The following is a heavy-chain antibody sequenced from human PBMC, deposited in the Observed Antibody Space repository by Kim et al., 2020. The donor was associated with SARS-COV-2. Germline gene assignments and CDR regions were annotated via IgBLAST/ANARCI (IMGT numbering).Heavy chain of an antibody. Sequence: DSVKGRFTISRDNSKNTLYLQLNSLRAEDTAVYYCARDRLYYGSGSIFDYWGQGTLVTVSS. V-gene: IGHV3-30*07. CDR3: ARDRLYYGSGSIFDY. J-gene: IGHJ4*02. D-gene: IGHD3-10*01.